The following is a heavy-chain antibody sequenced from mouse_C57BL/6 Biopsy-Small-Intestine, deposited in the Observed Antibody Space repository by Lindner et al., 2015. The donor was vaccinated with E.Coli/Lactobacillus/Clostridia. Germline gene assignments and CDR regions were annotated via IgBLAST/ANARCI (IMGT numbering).Heavy chain of an antibody. V-gene: IGHV1-14*01. Sequence: VQLQESGPELVKPGASVKMSCKASGNTFTNFVLHWMKQRPGQGLEWIGYINPYNDGTKYNEKFKGKAALTSDKSSSTAYMELSSLTSEDSAVYYCAYGDHWYVDVWGAGTTVTVSS. CDR1: GNTFTNFV. J-gene: IGHJ1*01. CDR2: INPYNDGT. CDR3: AYGDHWYVDV. D-gene: IGHD2-13*01.